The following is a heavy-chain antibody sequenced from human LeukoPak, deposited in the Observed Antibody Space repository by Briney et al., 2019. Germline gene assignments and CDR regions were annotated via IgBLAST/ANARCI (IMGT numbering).Heavy chain of an antibody. D-gene: IGHD6-19*01. CDR1: GGSISSSNYY. Sequence: PSETLSLTCSVSGGSISSSNYYWGWIRQPPGKGLEWIGTIYYTGSTYYNPSLKSRITISVDTSKNQFSLKLSSVTVADTAVYYCARAKQWLAAQPDFDYWGQGTLVTVSS. V-gene: IGHV4-39*01. CDR3: ARAKQWLAAQPDFDY. J-gene: IGHJ4*02. CDR2: IYYTGST.